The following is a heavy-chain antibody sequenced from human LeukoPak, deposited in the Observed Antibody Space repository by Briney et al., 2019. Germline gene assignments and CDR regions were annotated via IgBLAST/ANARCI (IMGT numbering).Heavy chain of an antibody. Sequence: PSETLSLTCTVSGGSISSGDYYWSWIRQPPGKGLEWIGYIYYSGSTYYNPSLKSRVTISVDTSKNQFSLKLSSVTAADTAVYYCARDLFFGSATLDYWGQGTLVTVSS. CDR2: IYYSGST. CDR3: ARDLFFGSATLDY. V-gene: IGHV4-30-4*08. J-gene: IGHJ4*02. CDR1: GGSISSGDYY. D-gene: IGHD3-10*01.